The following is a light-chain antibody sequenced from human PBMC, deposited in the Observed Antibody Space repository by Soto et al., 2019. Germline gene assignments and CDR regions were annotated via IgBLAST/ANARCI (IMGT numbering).Light chain of an antibody. CDR1: RYIRSD. CDR2: AAS. V-gene: IGKV1-6*01. CDR3: LQDHDDSWT. Sequence: IPMTQSPASLSACVGDRVTIPCPASRYIRSDLSWYQQRPGKAPKLLIYAASNVHSGVPPRFSGSRSGTEFTLTISNLQPEDFASYYCLQDHDDSWTFGQGTKVDI. J-gene: IGKJ1*01.